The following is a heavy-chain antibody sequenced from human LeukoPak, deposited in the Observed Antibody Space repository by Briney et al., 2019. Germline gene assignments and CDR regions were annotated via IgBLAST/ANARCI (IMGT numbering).Heavy chain of an antibody. J-gene: IGHJ4*02. V-gene: IGHV3-15*01. CDR3: TTGMITFGGVIVSI. CDR2: IKSKTDGGTA. Sequence: GGSLRLSCAASGFTFSNAWMSWVRQAPGKGLEWVGRIKSKTDGGTADYAEPVKGRFTVSRDDSKNTQYLQMNTLKTEDTAVYYCTTGMITFGGVIVSIWGQGTLVTVSS. D-gene: IGHD3-16*02. CDR1: GFTFSNAW.